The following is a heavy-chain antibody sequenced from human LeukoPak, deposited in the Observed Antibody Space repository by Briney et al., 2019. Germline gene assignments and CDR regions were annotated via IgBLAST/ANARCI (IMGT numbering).Heavy chain of an antibody. V-gene: IGHV4-34*12. CDR1: GESLNYYY. CDR2: VFDGKTT. Sequence: SETLSLTRAVYGESLNYYYWSWIRQSPEKGLEWIGEVFDGKTTNYNPSLKSRVTISAVTSSNQFSLNLKSVTAADTAVYYCASGAWATRLHSWAQGTLVIVSS. D-gene: IGHD5-24*01. J-gene: IGHJ4*02. CDR3: ASGAWATRLHS.